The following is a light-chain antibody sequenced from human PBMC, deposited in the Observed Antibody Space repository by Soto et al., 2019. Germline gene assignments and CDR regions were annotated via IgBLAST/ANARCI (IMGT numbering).Light chain of an antibody. CDR1: NSDVGNYIY. Sequence: QSVLTQPRSVSGSPGQSVTISCTGTNSDVGNYIYVSWYQQLPGNAPKLMIYDVTKRPSGVPDRFSGSKSGNTASLTISGLQAEDEADYYCCSYAGSYTYVFGTGTKVTVL. CDR2: DVT. J-gene: IGLJ1*01. CDR3: CSYAGSYTYV. V-gene: IGLV2-11*01.